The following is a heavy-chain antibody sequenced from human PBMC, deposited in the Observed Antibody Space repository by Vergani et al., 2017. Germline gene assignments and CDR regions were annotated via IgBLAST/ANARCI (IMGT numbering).Heavy chain of an antibody. J-gene: IGHJ5*02. Sequence: QVQLQESGPGLVKPSQTLSLTCTVSGGSISSGDYYWSWIRQPPGKGLEWIGYIYYSGSTYYNPSLKSRVTISVDTSKNQFSLKLSSVTAADTAVYYCARGGPATAIGGVLVWFDPWGQGTLVTVSS. CDR2: IYYSGST. CDR1: GGSISSGDYY. V-gene: IGHV4-30-4*01. CDR3: ARGGPATAIGGVLVWFDP. D-gene: IGHD2-2*02.